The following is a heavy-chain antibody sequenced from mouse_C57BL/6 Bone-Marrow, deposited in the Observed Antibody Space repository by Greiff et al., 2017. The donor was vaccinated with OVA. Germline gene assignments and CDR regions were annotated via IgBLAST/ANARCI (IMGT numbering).Heavy chain of an antibody. CDR3: AKNKFITTVVDAMDY. CDR1: GFSLTSYG. Sequence: VQVQQSGPGLVQPSQSLSITCTVSGFSLTSYGVHWVRQSPGKGLEWLGVIWRGGSTDYNAAFMSRLSITKDNSKSQVFFKMNSLQADDTAIYYCAKNKFITTVVDAMDYWGQGTSVTVSS. CDR2: IWRGGST. V-gene: IGHV2-5*01. J-gene: IGHJ4*01. D-gene: IGHD1-1*01.